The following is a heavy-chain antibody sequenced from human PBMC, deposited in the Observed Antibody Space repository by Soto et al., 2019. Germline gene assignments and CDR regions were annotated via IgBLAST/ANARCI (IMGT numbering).Heavy chain of an antibody. CDR1: GFTVSSHY. V-gene: IGHV3-53*01. J-gene: IGHJ5*02. Sequence: EVQLVESGGGLMQPGGSLRLSCAASGFTVSSHYMSWVRQAPGKGLEWVSVIYSGGSTYYADSVKGQFTISRNNSRNTLYLQMNSLRAEDTAVYYCARLQWLAGFDPWGQGTLVTVSS. D-gene: IGHD6-19*01. CDR2: IYSGGST. CDR3: ARLQWLAGFDP.